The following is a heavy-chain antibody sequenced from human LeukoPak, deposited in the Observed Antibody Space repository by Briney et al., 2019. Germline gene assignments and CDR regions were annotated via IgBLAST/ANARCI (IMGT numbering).Heavy chain of an antibody. V-gene: IGHV4-59*01. CDR1: GGSISSYY. Sequence: SETLSLTCTVSGGSISSYYWSWIRQPPVKGLDLIGYIYYSGGTNYNPSLKSRFTRSVDTSKNQFSLKLSSVTAADTAVYFCVKQKTHYDILTGYPLYHFDYWGQGTLVTVSS. CDR3: VKQKTHYDILTGYPLYHFDY. J-gene: IGHJ4*02. D-gene: IGHD3-9*01. CDR2: IYYSGGT.